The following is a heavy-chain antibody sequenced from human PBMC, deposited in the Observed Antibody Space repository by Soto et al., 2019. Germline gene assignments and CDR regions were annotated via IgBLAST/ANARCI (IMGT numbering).Heavy chain of an antibody. V-gene: IGHV3-15*01. CDR2: IKSTVDGGTT. D-gene: IGHD6-6*01. CDR3: TVSRWAARAYYYYGMDV. J-gene: IGHJ6*02. CDR1: GFTFNNAW. Sequence: GGSLRLSCAASGFTFNNAWMSWVRQAPGKGLEWVGRIKSTVDGGTTDYAAPVKGRFTISRDDSRNTLDLQMNSLKTEDTGVYYCTVSRWAARAYYYYGMDVWGQGATVTVSS.